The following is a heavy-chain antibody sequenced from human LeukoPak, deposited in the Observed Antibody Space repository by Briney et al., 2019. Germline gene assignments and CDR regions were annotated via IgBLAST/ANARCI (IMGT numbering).Heavy chain of an antibody. D-gene: IGHD3-10*01. CDR3: ARGPVNLRVRGGPYYYYYMDV. Sequence: ASVKVSCKASGYTFTRYYMHWVRQAPGHRLEWMGGIIPIFGTANYAQKLQGRVNMPMNTSISTAYMELISLRSEDTAVYYCARGPVNLRVRGGPYYYYYMDVWGKGTTVTISS. V-gene: IGHV1-8*02. CDR2: IIPIFGTA. J-gene: IGHJ6*03. CDR1: GYTFTRYY.